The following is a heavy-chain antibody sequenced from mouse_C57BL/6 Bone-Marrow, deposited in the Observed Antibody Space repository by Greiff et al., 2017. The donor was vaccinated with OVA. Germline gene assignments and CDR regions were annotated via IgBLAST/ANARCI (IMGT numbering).Heavy chain of an antibody. CDR3: ARPRNYYGSSDAMDY. Sequence: VQRVESGAELARPGASVKLSCKASGYTFTSYGISWVKQRTGQGLEWIGEIYPRSGNTYYNEKFKGKATLTADKSSSTAYMELRSLTSEDSAVYFCARPRNYYGSSDAMDYWGQGTSVTVSS. CDR2: IYPRSGNT. CDR1: GYTFTSYG. V-gene: IGHV1-81*01. J-gene: IGHJ4*01. D-gene: IGHD1-1*01.